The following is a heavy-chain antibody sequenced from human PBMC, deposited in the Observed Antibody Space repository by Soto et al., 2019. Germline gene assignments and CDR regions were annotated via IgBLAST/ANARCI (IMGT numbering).Heavy chain of an antibody. CDR1: GLSFSGSA. CDR2: IRGKNNMYAT. V-gene: IGHV3-73*02. Sequence: EVQLVESGGGLVQPGGSLKLSCATSGLSFSGSAIHWVRQAPGKGLEWVGRIRGKNNMYATEYSASVKGWFTFSRDDSKTTAYRQMNSLKIEDTAVYYWTRPDYGGNSGTGDYWGRGTLVLVSS. CDR3: TRPDYGGNSGTGDY. D-gene: IGHD4-17*01. J-gene: IGHJ4*02.